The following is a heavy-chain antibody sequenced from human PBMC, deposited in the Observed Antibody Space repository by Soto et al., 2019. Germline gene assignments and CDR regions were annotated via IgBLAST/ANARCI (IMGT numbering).Heavy chain of an antibody. Sequence: EVQLLESGGGLVQPGGSLRISCTASGFTFDNYAMAWVRQAPGKGLEWVAGISGSGDRTNYVDSVKCRFTISRDNSKNRLYLQMKSLRAEDTALYYCAKDYGVRGIMTNLFDYWGQGTLVAVSS. CDR3: AKDYGVRGIMTNLFDY. J-gene: IGHJ4*02. V-gene: IGHV3-23*01. CDR1: GFTFDNYA. D-gene: IGHD3-10*01. CDR2: ISGSGDRT.